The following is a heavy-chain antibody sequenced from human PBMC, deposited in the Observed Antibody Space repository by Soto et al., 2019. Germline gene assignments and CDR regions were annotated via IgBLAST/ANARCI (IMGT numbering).Heavy chain of an antibody. Sequence: GGSLRLSCGASGFIFSNYGMHWVRQAPGKGLEWVAVIWYDESNKYYADSVKGRFTISRDKSKNTLYLQMNSLRAEDTAVYYCARDSHLMENYDPLTGYSGFDYWGQGTLVTVSS. CDR1: GFIFSNYG. CDR3: ARDSHLMENYDPLTGYSGFDY. J-gene: IGHJ4*02. D-gene: IGHD3-9*01. V-gene: IGHV3-33*01. CDR2: IWYDESNK.